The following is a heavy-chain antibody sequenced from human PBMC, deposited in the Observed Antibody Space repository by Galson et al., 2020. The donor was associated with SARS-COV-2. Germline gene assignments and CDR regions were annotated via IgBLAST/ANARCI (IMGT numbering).Heavy chain of an antibody. CDR2: ITPDGSNS. J-gene: IGHJ4*02. CDR3: ARGGEWELPYYFDY. D-gene: IGHD1-26*01. V-gene: IGHV3-30*04. Sequence: GGSLKLSCAASSFTIRNYVMHWFRQAPGKGPEWVPPITPDGSNSFYADSLKGRFTISRDNSKSTLYLQMNSLRAEDTAVYYCARGGEWELPYYFDYWGQGTLVTVSS. CDR1: SFTIRNYV.